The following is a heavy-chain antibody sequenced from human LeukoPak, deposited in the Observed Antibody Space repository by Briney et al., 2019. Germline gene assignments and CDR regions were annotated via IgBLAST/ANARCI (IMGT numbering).Heavy chain of an antibody. Sequence: GRSLRLSCAASGFTFSSYAVHWVRQAPGKGLEWVAVISYDGSNKYYADSVKGRFTISRDNSKNTLYLQMNSLRAEDTAVYYCARDPKMATIQYYSDYWGQGTLVTVSS. J-gene: IGHJ4*02. CDR3: ARDPKMATIQYYSDY. CDR1: GFTFSSYA. CDR2: ISYDGSNK. V-gene: IGHV3-30-3*01. D-gene: IGHD5-24*01.